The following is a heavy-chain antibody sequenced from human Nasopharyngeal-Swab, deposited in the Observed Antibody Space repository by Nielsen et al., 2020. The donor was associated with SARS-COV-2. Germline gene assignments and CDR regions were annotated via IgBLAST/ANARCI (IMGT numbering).Heavy chain of an antibody. V-gene: IGHV4-61*02. Sequence: LRPSFTVPGCSISSGSYSWTSIRQPAGKGLERTGRIYTSGSTNYNPSLKSRVTISVETSKNQFSLKLSSVTAADTAVYYCARDEKRLTDYYYYYYGMDVWGQGTTVTVSS. CDR3: ARDEKRLTDYYYYYYGMDV. CDR1: GCSISSGSYS. D-gene: IGHD6-25*01. J-gene: IGHJ6*02. CDR2: IYTSGST.